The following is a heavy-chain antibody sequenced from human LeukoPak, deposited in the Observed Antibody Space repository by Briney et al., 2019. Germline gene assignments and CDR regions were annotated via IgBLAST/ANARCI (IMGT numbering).Heavy chain of an antibody. Sequence: GRSLRLSCAASGFTFSTYGMTWVRQAPGKGLEWVASITEDGSEKYYVDSVKGRFTISRDNAQKSLYLEMNSLRVEDTAVYYCARAVTSTEGYWGQGTLVTVSS. CDR3: ARAVTSTEGY. J-gene: IGHJ4*02. CDR1: GFTFSTYG. CDR2: ITEDGSEK. V-gene: IGHV3-7*03.